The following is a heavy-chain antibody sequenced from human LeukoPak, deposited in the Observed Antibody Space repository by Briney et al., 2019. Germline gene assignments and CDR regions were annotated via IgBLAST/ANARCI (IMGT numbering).Heavy chain of an antibody. J-gene: IGHJ6*02. CDR2: TYYKSKWYY. D-gene: IGHD3-22*01. V-gene: IGHV6-1*01. CDR3: ARDYYDSSGHFSGTYFYYGMDV. Sequence: SQTLSLTCAISGDSVSSNSAAWNWIRQSPSRGLEWLGRTYYKSKWYYDYEVSVKSRITINPDTSKNQFSLQLNSVTPEDTAVYYRARDYYDSSGHFSGTYFYYGMDVWGQGTTVNVSS. CDR1: GDSVSSNSAA.